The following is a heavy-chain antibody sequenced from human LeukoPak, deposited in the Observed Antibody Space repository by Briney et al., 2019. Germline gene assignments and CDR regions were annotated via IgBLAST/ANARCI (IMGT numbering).Heavy chain of an antibody. V-gene: IGHV5-51*01. CDR2: IYPGDSDT. CDR3: ARLEGQQIWLQLAGY. D-gene: IGHD5-24*01. Sequence: GESLKISCKGSGYSFTSYWIGWVRQMPGKGLEWMGIIYPGDSDTRYSPSFQGQVTISADKSISTAYLQWSSLKASDTAMYYCARLEGQQIWLQLAGYWGQGTLVTVSS. J-gene: IGHJ4*02. CDR1: GYSFTSYW.